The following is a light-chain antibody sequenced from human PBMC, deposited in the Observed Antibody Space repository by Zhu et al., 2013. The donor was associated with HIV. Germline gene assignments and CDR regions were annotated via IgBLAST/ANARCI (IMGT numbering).Light chain of an antibody. J-gene: IGLJ2*01. CDR1: TSNIGAGYD. CDR2: ANN. CDR3: AAWDDSLSGVV. V-gene: IGLV1-40*01. Sequence: QSVLTQPPSVSGAPGQRVTISCTGSTSNIGAGYDVQWYLQLPGTAPKLLIYANNNRPSGVPDRFSGSKSGTSASLAISGLRSEDEADYYCAAWDDSLSGVVFGGGTKVTVL.